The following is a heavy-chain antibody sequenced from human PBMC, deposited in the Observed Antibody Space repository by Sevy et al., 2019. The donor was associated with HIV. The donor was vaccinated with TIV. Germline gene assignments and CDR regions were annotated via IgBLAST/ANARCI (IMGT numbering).Heavy chain of an antibody. CDR1: GFIFNSHG. J-gene: IGHJ4*02. CDR2: ISYDGRIK. D-gene: IGHD2-15*01. Sequence: GGSLRLSCAASGFIFNSHGFHWVRQAPGKGLESVALISYDGRIKYYADSVKGRFIISRDDARNTLYLQMSGLRAEDTAVYYCAREGGHTAAWSPGNFWGQGTLVTVSS. V-gene: IGHV3-30*15. CDR3: AREGGHTAAWSPGNF.